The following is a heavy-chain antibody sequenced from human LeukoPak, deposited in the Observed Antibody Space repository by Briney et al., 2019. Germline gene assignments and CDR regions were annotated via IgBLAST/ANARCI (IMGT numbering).Heavy chain of an antibody. CDR2: INPSGGST. CDR3: ARDRCSGGSCYSSHFDY. CDR1: GYTFTSYY. D-gene: IGHD2-15*01. J-gene: IGHJ4*02. Sequence: ASVKVSCKASGYTFTSYYMHWVRQAPGQGLEWMGIINPSGGSTSYAQKFQGRVTMTRDMSTSTVYMELSSLRSEDTAVYYCARDRCSGGSCYSSHFDYWGQGTLVTVSS. V-gene: IGHV1-46*01.